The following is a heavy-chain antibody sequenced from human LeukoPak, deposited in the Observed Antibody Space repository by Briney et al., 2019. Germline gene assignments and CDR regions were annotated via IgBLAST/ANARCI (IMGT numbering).Heavy chain of an antibody. CDR2: IYSGGST. D-gene: IGHD3-22*01. V-gene: IGHV3-53*01. J-gene: IGHJ3*02. CDR3: ARSFYYYDSNGYSMGAFDI. Sequence: GGSLRLSCAASGFTVSSNYMSWVRQAPGKGLEWVSVIYSGGSTYYADSVKGRFTISRDNSKNTLYLQMNSLRAEDTAVYYCARSFYYYDSNGYSMGAFDIWGQGTMVTVSS. CDR1: GFTVSSNY.